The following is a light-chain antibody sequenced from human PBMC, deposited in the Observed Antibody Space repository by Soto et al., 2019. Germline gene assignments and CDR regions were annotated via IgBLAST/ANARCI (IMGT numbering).Light chain of an antibody. V-gene: IGLV1-51*01. CDR1: SSNIGKDY. Sequence: QSVLTQPPSVSAASGQKVTISCSGSSSNIGKDYVSWYQQLPGTAPKLLIYDYDKRPSGIPDRFSGSKSGTSATLGITGLQIGDEADYYCGTWDSSLSAVVFGGGTQLTVL. CDR2: DYD. J-gene: IGLJ7*01. CDR3: GTWDSSLSAVV.